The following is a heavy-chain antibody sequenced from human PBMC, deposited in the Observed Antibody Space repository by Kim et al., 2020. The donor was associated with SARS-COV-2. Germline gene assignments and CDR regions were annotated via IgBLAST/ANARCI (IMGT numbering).Heavy chain of an antibody. CDR2: FIPIFGSA. D-gene: IGHD6-6*01. J-gene: IGHJ2*01. CDR3: ARELSSSSSWYFDV. CDR1: GGTFDSYT. V-gene: IGHV1-69*13. Sequence: SVMVSCKASGGTFDSYTINWVRQAPGQGLEWMGAFIPIFGSAAYPQKFQGRVTFIAGEPMTTTYMELTSLTSDDTAVYYCARELSSSSSWYFDVWGRGTLVTVSS.